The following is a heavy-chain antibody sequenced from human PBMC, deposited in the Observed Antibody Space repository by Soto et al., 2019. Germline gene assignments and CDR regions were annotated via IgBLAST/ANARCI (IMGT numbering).Heavy chain of an antibody. J-gene: IGHJ6*02. CDR3: ARDLADIVVVPAVPYGMDV. Sequence: ASVKVSCKASGYTFTSYGISWVRQAPGQGLEWMGWISAYNGNTNYAQKLQGRVTMTTDTSTSTAYMELRSLRSDDTAVYYCARDLADIVVVPAVPYGMDVWGQGTTVTVS. CDR1: GYTFTSYG. D-gene: IGHD2-2*01. V-gene: IGHV1-18*04. CDR2: ISAYNGNT.